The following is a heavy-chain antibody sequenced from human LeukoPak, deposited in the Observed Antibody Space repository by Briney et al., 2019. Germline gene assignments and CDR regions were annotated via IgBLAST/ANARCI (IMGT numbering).Heavy chain of an antibody. CDR2: IIPIFGSA. CDR1: GGTFRSYA. CDR3: AREGSYYDSSGYYVVGGLDY. D-gene: IGHD3-22*01. V-gene: IGHV1-69*13. J-gene: IGHJ4*02. Sequence: SVKVSCKASGGTFRSYAISWVRQAPGQGLEWMGGIIPIFGSANYAQKFQDRVTITADESTSTAYMELSSLRSEDTAVYYCAREGSYYDSSGYYVVGGLDYWGQGTLVTVSS.